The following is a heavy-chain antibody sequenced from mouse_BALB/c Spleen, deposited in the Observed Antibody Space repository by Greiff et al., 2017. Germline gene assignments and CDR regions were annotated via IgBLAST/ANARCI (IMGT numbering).Heavy chain of an antibody. CDR2: IDPENGDT. D-gene: IGHD2-14*01. CDR3: NENYRYGDAMDY. Sequence: EVQLQQSGAELVRSGASVKLSCTASGFNIKDYYMHWVKQRPEQGLEWIGWIDPENGDTEYAPKFQGKATMTADTSSNTAYLQLSSLTSEDTAVYYCNENYRYGDAMDYWGQGTSVTVSS. CDR1: GFNIKDYY. V-gene: IGHV14-4*02. J-gene: IGHJ4*01.